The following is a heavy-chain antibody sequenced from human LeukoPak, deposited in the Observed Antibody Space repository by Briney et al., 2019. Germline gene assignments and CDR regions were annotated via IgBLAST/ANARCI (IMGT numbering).Heavy chain of an antibody. Sequence: SETLCLTCTVSGGSISSYYWSWIRQPAGKGLEWIGRFYISGSTNYNPSLKSRVNMSVDTSKNQFSLRLNSVTAADTAVYYCARDFLLQSEGLFDYWGQGTVGTVSS. CDR2: FYISGST. J-gene: IGHJ4*02. V-gene: IGHV4-4*07. CDR1: GGSISSYY. D-gene: IGHD4-11*01. CDR3: ARDFLLQSEGLFDY.